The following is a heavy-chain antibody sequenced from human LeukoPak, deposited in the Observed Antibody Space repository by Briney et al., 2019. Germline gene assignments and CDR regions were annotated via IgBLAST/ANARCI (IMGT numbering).Heavy chain of an antibody. CDR2: VFYSGKT. J-gene: IGHJ4*02. D-gene: IGHD4-17*01. CDR1: GGSISISSYY. Sequence: SETLSLTCTVSGGSISISSYYWSWIRQSPGKGLEWIGYVFYSGKTDYSPSLRSRVSMSVDTSKNQFSLKVTSVTAADTAVYYCARVSYGDYGGFDYWGQGTLVTVSS. V-gene: IGHV4-61*01. CDR3: ARVSYGDYGGFDY.